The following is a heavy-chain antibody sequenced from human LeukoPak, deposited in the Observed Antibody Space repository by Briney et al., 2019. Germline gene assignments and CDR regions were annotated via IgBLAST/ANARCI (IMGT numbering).Heavy chain of an antibody. Sequence: SETLSLTCTVSGYSISSGYYWGWIRQPPGKGLEWIGSIYHSGITYYNPSLKSRVTISVDTSKNQFSLKLSSVTAADTAVYYCARDGGGAPSYYYYYYMDVWGKGTTVTVSS. D-gene: IGHD1-26*01. CDR2: IYHSGIT. J-gene: IGHJ6*03. CDR1: GYSISSGYY. V-gene: IGHV4-38-2*02. CDR3: ARDGGGAPSYYYYYYMDV.